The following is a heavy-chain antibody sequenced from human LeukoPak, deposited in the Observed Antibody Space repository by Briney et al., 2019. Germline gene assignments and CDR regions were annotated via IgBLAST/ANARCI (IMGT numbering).Heavy chain of an antibody. CDR3: ARGAHYYYDSSGYSYGDDY. Sequence: GGSLRLSCAASGFTFTNYNMNWVRQAPGKGLEWVSSISSSSSYIYYADSVKGRFTISRDNAKNSLYLQMNGLRAEDTAVYYCARGAHYYYDSSGYSYGDDYWGQGTLVTVSS. CDR2: ISSSSSYI. J-gene: IGHJ4*02. D-gene: IGHD3-22*01. V-gene: IGHV3-21*01. CDR1: GFTFTNYN.